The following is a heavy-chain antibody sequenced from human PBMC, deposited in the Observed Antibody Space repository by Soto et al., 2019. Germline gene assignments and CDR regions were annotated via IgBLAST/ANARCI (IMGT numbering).Heavy chain of an antibody. CDR1: GGTFSSYT. Sequence: QVQLVQSGAEVKKPGSSVKVSCKASGGTFSSYTISWVRQAPGQGLEWMGRIIPILGIANYAQKFQGRVTITADKSTSTAYMELSSLRSEDTAVYYCATAVAGTSFDYWGQGTLVPVSS. CDR3: ATAVAGTSFDY. J-gene: IGHJ4*02. CDR2: IIPILGIA. V-gene: IGHV1-69*02. D-gene: IGHD6-19*01.